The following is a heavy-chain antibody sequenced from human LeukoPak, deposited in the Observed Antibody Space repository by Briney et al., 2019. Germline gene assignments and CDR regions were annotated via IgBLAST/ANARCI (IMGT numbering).Heavy chain of an antibody. V-gene: IGHV3-74*01. Sequence: GGSLRLSCAASGFTFSDYWMHWVRQAPGKGLVWVSHINADEDRAAYADSVKGRFTISRDNARNTLYLQMNSLRAEDTAVYYCAKLTTSWGQGTLVTVSS. D-gene: IGHD4-11*01. CDR1: GFTFSDYW. CDR3: AKLTTS. CDR2: INADEDRA. J-gene: IGHJ4*02.